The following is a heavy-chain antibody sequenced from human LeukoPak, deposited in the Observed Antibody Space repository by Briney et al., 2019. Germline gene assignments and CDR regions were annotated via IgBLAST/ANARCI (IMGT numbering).Heavy chain of an antibody. Sequence: EASVKVSCKVSGYTFTDYYMHWVQQAPGKGLEWMGLVDPEDGETIYAEKFQGRVTITADASTDTAYVELSSLRSEDTAVYYCATPSGSYSTPFDYWGQGTLVTVSS. CDR3: ATPSGSYSTPFDY. D-gene: IGHD3-10*01. J-gene: IGHJ4*02. CDR2: VDPEDGET. V-gene: IGHV1-69-2*01. CDR1: GYTFTDYY.